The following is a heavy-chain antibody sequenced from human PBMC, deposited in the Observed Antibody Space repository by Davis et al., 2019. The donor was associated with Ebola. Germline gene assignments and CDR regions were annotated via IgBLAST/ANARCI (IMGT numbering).Heavy chain of an antibody. CDR3: ASGGSSANRFFDY. J-gene: IGHJ4*02. CDR2: ISPNGEST. V-gene: IGHV1-46*02. CDR1: GYDFNNYY. Sequence: ASVKVSCKGSGYDFNNYYIHWVRQAPGQGLEWMGFISPNGESTLYAQKSQGSVTMTRDTSTSTVYMELNSLRSADTAVYYCASGGSSANRFFDYWGQGTQVTVSS. D-gene: IGHD3-16*01.